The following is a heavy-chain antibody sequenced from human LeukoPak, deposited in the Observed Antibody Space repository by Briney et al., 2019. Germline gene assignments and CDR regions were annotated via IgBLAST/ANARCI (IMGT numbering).Heavy chain of an antibody. Sequence: KSSETLSLTCAVYGGSFSGYYWSWIRQPPGKGLEWIGEINHSGSTNYNPSLKSRVTISVDTSKNQFSLKLSSVTAADTAVYYCARAGIVVVPAAIDYWGQGTLVTVSS. CDR2: INHSGST. D-gene: IGHD2-2*01. CDR1: GGSFSGYY. V-gene: IGHV4-34*01. J-gene: IGHJ4*02. CDR3: ARAGIVVVPAAIDY.